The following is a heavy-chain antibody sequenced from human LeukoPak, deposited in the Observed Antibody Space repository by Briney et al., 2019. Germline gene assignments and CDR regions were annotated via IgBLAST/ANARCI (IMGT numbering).Heavy chain of an antibody. CDR1: GFTFSSYW. J-gene: IGHJ4*02. CDR3: ARRGLISRPELELDY. D-gene: IGHD1-1*01. Sequence: GGSLRLSCAASGFTFSSYWMHWVRQAPGKGLVWVSRINSDGSSTSYADSVKGRFTISRDNAKNTLYLQMNSLRVEDTAVYYCARRGLISRPELELDYWGQGTLVTVSS. V-gene: IGHV3-74*01. CDR2: INSDGSST.